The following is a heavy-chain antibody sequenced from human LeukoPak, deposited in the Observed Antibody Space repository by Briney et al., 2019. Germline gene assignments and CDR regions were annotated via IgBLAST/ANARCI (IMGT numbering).Heavy chain of an antibody. Sequence: SETLSLTCAVYGGSFSGYSWSWIRQPPGKGLEWIGEINNSGSTNYNPSLTSRVTISVDTSKHLFSLKQSSVTAADTAVYYCARGPTDRLDGPAANWIDPWGQGTLVTVSS. CDR2: INNSGST. CDR3: ARGPTDRLDGPAANWIDP. CDR1: GGSFSGYS. V-gene: IGHV4-34*01. D-gene: IGHD6-13*01. J-gene: IGHJ5*01.